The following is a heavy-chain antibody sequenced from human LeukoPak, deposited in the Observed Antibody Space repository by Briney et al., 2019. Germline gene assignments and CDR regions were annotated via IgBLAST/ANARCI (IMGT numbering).Heavy chain of an antibody. CDR3: AKDWRSSGWYGLDH. Sequence: GGSLRLSCAASGFTFSSYGMHWVRQAPGKGLEWVAVISYDGSNKYYADSVKGRFTISRDNSKNTLYLQMNSLRAEDTAVYYCAKDWRSSGWYGLDHWGQGTLVTVSS. D-gene: IGHD6-19*01. CDR1: GFTFSSYG. V-gene: IGHV3-30*18. J-gene: IGHJ4*02. CDR2: ISYDGSNK.